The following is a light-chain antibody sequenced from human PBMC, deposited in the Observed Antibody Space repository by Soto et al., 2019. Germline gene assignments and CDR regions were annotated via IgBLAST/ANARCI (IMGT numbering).Light chain of an antibody. Sequence: QPALTQPASVSGSPGQSITISCTGTSSDVGGYNYVSWYQQHPGKAPKLMIYEVTDRPSGVSNRFSGSKSGNTASLTISGLQAEDEADYYCSSYTSSNTYYVFGTGTKVTV. CDR3: SSYTSSNTYYV. CDR2: EVT. CDR1: SSDVGGYNY. V-gene: IGLV2-14*01. J-gene: IGLJ1*01.